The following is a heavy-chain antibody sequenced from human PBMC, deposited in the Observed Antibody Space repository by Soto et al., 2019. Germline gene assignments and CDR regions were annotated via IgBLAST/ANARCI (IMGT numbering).Heavy chain of an antibody. CDR3: AGSRNRGVTVDY. CDR1: GVPIRSYF. J-gene: IGHJ4*02. D-gene: IGHD3-10*01. CDR2: AYHSADA. V-gene: IGHV4-59*13. Sequence: SETLSLTCTVSGVPIRSYFWTWIRQPPGKGLEWIGFAYHSADANYNPSLRNRATISADPAKRQFSLRLSSVTAADTALYYCAGSRNRGVTVDYWGQGALVTVSS.